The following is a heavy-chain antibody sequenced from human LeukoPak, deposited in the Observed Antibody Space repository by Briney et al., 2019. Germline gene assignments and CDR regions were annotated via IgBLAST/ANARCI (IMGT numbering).Heavy chain of an antibody. CDR1: GYTLTELS. V-gene: IGHV1-69*06. CDR2: IIPIFGTA. Sequence: SVKVSCKVSGYTLTELSMHWVRQAPGKGLEWMGGIIPIFGTANYAQKFQGRVTITADKSTSTAYMELSSLRSEDTAVYYCARLWFEGYWGQGTLVTVSS. J-gene: IGHJ4*02. D-gene: IGHD3-10*01. CDR3: ARLWFEGY.